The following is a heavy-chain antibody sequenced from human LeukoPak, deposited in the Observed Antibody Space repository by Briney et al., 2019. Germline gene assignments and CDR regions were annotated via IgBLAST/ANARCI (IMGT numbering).Heavy chain of an antibody. J-gene: IGHJ4*02. CDR3: ARLTERYFDWYHFDY. CDR2: IYHSGST. CDR1: GGSISSSNW. Sequence: SETLSLTCAVSGGSISSSNWWSWVRQPPGKGLEWIGEIYHSGSTNYNPSLKSRVTISVDKSKNQFSLKLSSVTAADTAVYYCARLTERYFDWYHFDYWGQGTLVTVSS. D-gene: IGHD3-9*01. V-gene: IGHV4-4*02.